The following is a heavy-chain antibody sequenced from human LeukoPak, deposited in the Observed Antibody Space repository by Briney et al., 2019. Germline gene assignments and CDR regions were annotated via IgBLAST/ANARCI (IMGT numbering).Heavy chain of an antibody. CDR2: IYDSETT. CDR1: GVSMRNHY. D-gene: IGHD6-13*01. J-gene: IGHJ4*02. Sequence: PSETLSLTCTVFGVSMRNHYWSWIRQPPGKGLEWIGYIYDSETTNYNPSLKSRVTMSLDTSKNQFSLKLSSVTAADTALYYCATRPGGSTWHGVFDFWSRGTLVTVSS. V-gene: IGHV4-59*11. CDR3: ATRPGGSTWHGVFDF.